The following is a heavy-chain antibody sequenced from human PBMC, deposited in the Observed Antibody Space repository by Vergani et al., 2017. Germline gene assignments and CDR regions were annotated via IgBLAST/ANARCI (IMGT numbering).Heavy chain of an antibody. J-gene: IGHJ4*02. V-gene: IGHV3-48*01. CDR2: ISSSSSTI. CDR1: GFTFSSYS. CDR3: ARASLRSFDY. Sequence: EVQLLESGGGLVQPGGSLRLSCAASGFTFSSYSMNWVRQAPGKGLEWVSYISSSSSTIYYADSVKGRFTISRDNAKNSLYLQMNSLRAEDTAVYYCARASLRSFDYWGQGTLVTVSS. D-gene: IGHD3-3*01.